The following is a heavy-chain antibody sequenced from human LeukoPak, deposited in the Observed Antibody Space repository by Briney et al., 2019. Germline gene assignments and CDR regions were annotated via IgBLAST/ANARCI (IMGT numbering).Heavy chain of an antibody. CDR2: MNPNSGNT. Sequence: ASVKVSCKASGYTITSYDINWVRQATGQGLEWMGWMNPNSGNTGYAQKFQGRVTKTRNTSISTAYMELSSLRSEDTAVYYCAREAAAPYGMDVWGQGTTVTVSS. D-gene: IGHD6-25*01. CDR3: AREAAAPYGMDV. CDR1: GYTITSYD. V-gene: IGHV1-8*01. J-gene: IGHJ6*02.